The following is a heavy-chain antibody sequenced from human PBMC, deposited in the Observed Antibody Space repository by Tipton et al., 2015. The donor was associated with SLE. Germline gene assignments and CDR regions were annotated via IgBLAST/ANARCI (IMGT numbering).Heavy chain of an antibody. CDR1: GGSISSYY. CDR2: IYTNENT. J-gene: IGHJ6*03. V-gene: IGHV4-4*07. CDR3: ARDSLQYYYYMDV. Sequence: TLSLTCTVSGGSISSYYWSWIRQPAGGGLEWIGRIYTNENTNYNPSLKSRVTMSVDTSKNHFSLKLISVTAADTAVYYCARDSLQYYYYMDVWGRGTTVTVSS.